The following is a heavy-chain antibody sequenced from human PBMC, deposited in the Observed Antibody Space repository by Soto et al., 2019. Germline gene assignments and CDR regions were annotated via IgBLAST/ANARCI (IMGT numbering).Heavy chain of an antibody. CDR1: GGSFSGYY. V-gene: IGHV4-34*01. J-gene: IGHJ4*02. D-gene: IGHD4-17*01. CDR2: INHSGST. CDR3: ARLVRRGRTVTTSLNFDY. Sequence: QVQLQQWGAGLLKPSETLSLTCAVYGGSFSGYYWSWIRQPPGKGLEWIGEINHSGSTNYNPSLKSRVTISVDTSKNQFSLKPSSVTAADTAVYYCARLVRRGRTVTTSLNFDYWGQGTLVTVSS.